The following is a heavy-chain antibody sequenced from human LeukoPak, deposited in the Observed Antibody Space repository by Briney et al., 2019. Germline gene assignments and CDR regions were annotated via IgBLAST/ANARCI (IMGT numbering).Heavy chain of an antibody. CDR2: ISASGGDT. J-gene: IGHJ4*02. CDR3: AKDRSRGVGIQLWS. D-gene: IGHD5-18*01. CDR1: GFTFSSYA. V-gene: IGHV3-23*01. Sequence: PGGSLRLSCAASGFTFSSYAMSWVRQAPGKGLGWVSAISASGGDTYYADPVKGQFTISRDNSKNTLYLQMSSLRPEDTAVYYCAKDRSRGVGIQLWSWGQGTLVTVSS.